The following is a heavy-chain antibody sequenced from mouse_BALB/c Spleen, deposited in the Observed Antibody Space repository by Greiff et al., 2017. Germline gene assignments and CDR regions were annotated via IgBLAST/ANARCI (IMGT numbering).Heavy chain of an antibody. CDR1: GISITTGNYR. CDR3: ARDTRDDGYYGFAY. J-gene: IGHJ3*01. CDR2: IYYSGTI. D-gene: IGHD2-3*01. Sequence: EVKLQESGPGLVKPSQTVSLTCTVTGISITTGNYRWSWIRPFPGNKLEWIGYIYYSGTITYNPSLTSRTTITRDTSKNQFFLEMNSLTAEDTATYYCARDTRDDGYYGFAYWGQGTLVTVSA. V-gene: IGHV3-5*02.